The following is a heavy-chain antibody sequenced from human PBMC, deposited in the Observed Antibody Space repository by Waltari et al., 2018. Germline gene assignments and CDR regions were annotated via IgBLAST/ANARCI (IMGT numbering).Heavy chain of an antibody. Sequence: EVQLVESGGGLVQPGRSLSLSCAASGFTFDDYAMHWVRQAPGKGLEWVSGISWNSGSIGYADSVKGRFTISRDNAKNSLYLQMNSLRAEDMALYYCAKDGGVGAFDIWGQGTMVTVSS. D-gene: IGHD3-10*01. CDR1: GFTFDDYA. V-gene: IGHV3-9*03. CDR2: ISWNSGSI. J-gene: IGHJ3*02. CDR3: AKDGGVGAFDI.